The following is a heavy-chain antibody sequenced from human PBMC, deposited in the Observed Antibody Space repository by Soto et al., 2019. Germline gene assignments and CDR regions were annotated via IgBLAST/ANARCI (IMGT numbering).Heavy chain of an antibody. V-gene: IGHV3-11*01. CDR3: ARVPSIGTWPYYHAMDV. J-gene: IGHJ6*02. CDR1: GFRFSDYH. CDR2: ITNSDDSF. Sequence: GGSLRLSCIASGFRFSDYHMTWVRQAPGQGLEWLSYITNSDDSFFYADSIKGRFTISRDNSHNSLFLQMNSLRAADTALYYCARVPSIGTWPYYHAMDVWGQGTTVTVSS. D-gene: IGHD3-10*01.